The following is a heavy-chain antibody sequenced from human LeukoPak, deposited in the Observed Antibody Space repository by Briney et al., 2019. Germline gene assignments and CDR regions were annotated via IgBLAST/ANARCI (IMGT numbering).Heavy chain of an antibody. Sequence: GGSLRPSCAASGFTFSSYWMHWVRQAPGKGLVWVSRINSDGSSTSYADSVKGRFTISRDNAKNTLYLQMNSLRAEDTAVYYCARGVRTSSGYDSGIWGQGTMVTVSS. CDR1: GFTFSSYW. J-gene: IGHJ3*02. CDR3: ARGVRTSSGYDSGI. V-gene: IGHV3-74*01. D-gene: IGHD5-12*01. CDR2: INSDGSST.